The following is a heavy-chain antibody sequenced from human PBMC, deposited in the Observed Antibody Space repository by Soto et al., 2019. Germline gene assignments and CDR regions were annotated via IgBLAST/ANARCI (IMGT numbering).Heavy chain of an antibody. Sequence: SETLSLTCAVYGGSFSGYYWSWIRQPPGKGLEWIGEINHSGSTNYNPSLKSRVTISVDSSKNRFSLKLCSVTAADTAVYYCARSVRGRCSGGSCYGNWFGPWGQGTLVTVSS. CDR2: INHSGST. CDR1: GGSFSGYY. J-gene: IGHJ5*02. CDR3: ARSVRGRCSGGSCYGNWFGP. V-gene: IGHV4-34*01. D-gene: IGHD2-15*01.